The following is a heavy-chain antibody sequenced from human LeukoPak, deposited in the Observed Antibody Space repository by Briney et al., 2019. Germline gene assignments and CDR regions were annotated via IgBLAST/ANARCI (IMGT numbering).Heavy chain of an antibody. CDR1: GDSIGSYY. D-gene: IGHD3-10*01. V-gene: IGHV4-59*01. J-gene: IGHJ5*01. CDR2: IFYSGST. Sequence: PSETLSLTCSVSGDSIGSYYWTWIRQSAGKGFEWIGYIFYSGSTNYSPSLKSRVTISVDTSNNQFSLQLRSVTAADTAIYYCARGRARDGSFPWLDSWGQGTLVTVSS. CDR3: ARGRARDGSFPWLDS.